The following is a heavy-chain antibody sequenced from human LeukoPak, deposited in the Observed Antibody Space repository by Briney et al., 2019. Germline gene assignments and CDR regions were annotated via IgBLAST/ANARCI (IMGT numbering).Heavy chain of an antibody. V-gene: IGHV3-30-3*01. CDR2: ISYDGSNK. CDR3: ASAREEYNWFDP. Sequence: PGRSLRLCCAASGFTFSSYAMHWVRQAAGKGLEWVAVISYDGSNKYYADSVKGRFTISRDNSKNTLYLQMNSLRAEDTAVYYCASAREEYNWFDPWGQGTLVTVSS. CDR1: GFTFSSYA. D-gene: IGHD3-10*01. J-gene: IGHJ5*02.